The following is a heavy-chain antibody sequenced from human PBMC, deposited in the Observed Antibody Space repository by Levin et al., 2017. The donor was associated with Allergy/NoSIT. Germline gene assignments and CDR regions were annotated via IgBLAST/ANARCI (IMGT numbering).Heavy chain of an antibody. CDR2: INSDGSTT. CDR3: ARDRGAPNYYYYYMDV. V-gene: IGHV3-74*01. J-gene: IGHJ6*03. D-gene: IGHD1-26*01. CDR1: GFPFSSYW. Sequence: SCAASGFPFSSYWVHWVRQAPGKGPVWVSRINSDGSTTNYADSVKGRFTISRDNAKNTPYLQMNSLRAEDTAVYFCARDRGAPNYYYYYMDVWGKGTTVTVSS.